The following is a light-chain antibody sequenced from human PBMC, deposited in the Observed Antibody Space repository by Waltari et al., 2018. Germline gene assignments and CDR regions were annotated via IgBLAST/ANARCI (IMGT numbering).Light chain of an antibody. V-gene: IGLV2-11*01. CDR3: CSYAGTWV. CDR2: DVT. Sequence: QSALTQPRSVSGSPGQSVTISCTGTGSDVGDYNSVSWYQQHPGKAPKLVIYDVTKRPSGVLDRFSGSKSGNSASLPVSGLQAEDEADYYCCSYAGTWVFGGGTKLTVL. J-gene: IGLJ3*02. CDR1: GSDVGDYNS.